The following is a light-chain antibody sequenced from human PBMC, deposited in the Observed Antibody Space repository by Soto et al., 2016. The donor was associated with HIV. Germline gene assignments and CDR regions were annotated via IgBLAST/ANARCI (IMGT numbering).Light chain of an antibody. Sequence: SYVLTQPPSLSVAPGKTATITCGGDNIRRKSVNWYQQKPGQAPVLVVYDDTDRPSGTPWAILRLQLWERGHPDHPPRSRFGDEADYYCQVWDEPSDTVVFGRGTKVTVL. CDR2: DDT. V-gene: IGLV3-21*03. CDR3: QVWDEPSDTVV. CDR1: NIRRKS. J-gene: IGLJ2*01.